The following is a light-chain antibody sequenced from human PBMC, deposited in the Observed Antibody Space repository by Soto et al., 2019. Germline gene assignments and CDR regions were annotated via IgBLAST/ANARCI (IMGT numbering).Light chain of an antibody. CDR3: QQYGSSPWT. J-gene: IGKJ1*01. Sequence: EVVLTQSPGTLSLSPGDRATLSCRASQSVSSSFLAWYLQKPGQAPRLLIYSTSSRATGIPDRVSGSASGTDFTLTISRLEPEDFAVYYCQQYGSSPWTFGQGTRVEIK. CDR2: STS. CDR1: QSVSSSF. V-gene: IGKV3-20*01.